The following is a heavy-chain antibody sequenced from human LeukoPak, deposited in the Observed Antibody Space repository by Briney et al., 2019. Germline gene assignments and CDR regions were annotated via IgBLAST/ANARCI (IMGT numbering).Heavy chain of an antibody. V-gene: IGHV3-48*01. Sequence: GGFLRLSCAASGFTFSSYTMNWVRQPPGKGLEWVSNIGTSSTTIYYADSVKGRFTISRDNAKNSLYLQMNSLRADDTAVYYCARFAAGGSYYYYMDVWGKGTTVTVSS. CDR1: GFTFSSYT. D-gene: IGHD6-25*01. J-gene: IGHJ6*03. CDR3: ARFAAGGSYYYYMDV. CDR2: IGTSSTTI.